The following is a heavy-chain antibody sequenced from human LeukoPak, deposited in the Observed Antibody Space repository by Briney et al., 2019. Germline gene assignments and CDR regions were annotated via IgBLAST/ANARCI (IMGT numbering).Heavy chain of an antibody. CDR3: ARDPGTTVTLIPRNWFDP. CDR1: GYTFTSYA. V-gene: IGHV7-4-1*02. CDR2: INTNTGNP. J-gene: IGHJ5*02. Sequence: ASVKVSCKASGYTFTSYAMNWVRQAPGQGLEWMGWINTNTGNPTYAQGFTGRFVFSLDTSVSTAYLQISSLKAEDTAVYYCARDPGTTVTLIPRNWFDPWGQGTLVTVSS. D-gene: IGHD4-11*01.